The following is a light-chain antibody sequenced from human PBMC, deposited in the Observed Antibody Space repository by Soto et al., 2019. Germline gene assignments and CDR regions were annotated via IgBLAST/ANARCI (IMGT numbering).Light chain of an antibody. CDR3: QQYYHAPVT. V-gene: IGKV4-1*01. CDR2: WAS. J-gene: IGKJ4*01. Sequence: DIVMTQSPDSLAVSLGERATINCRSSQSILYSSSNKNFLAWYQQKAGQPPKLLIYWASTRESGVPDRFSGSGSGTDLTLTINSLQPEDVAVYYCQQYYHAPVTFGGGTKVEIK. CDR1: QSILYSSSNKNF.